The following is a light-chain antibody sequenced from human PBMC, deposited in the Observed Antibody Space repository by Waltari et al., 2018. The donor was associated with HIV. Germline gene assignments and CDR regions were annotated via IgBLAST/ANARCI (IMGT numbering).Light chain of an antibody. CDR3: QTWDTSTASYV. J-gene: IGLJ1*01. Sequence: SYEVSQPPSVSVSPGQTASISCSGDKLADKYVSWCQQKPGQSPVLVIFQHNKRPSGIPERFSGSKSGNTATLTIRGTQTMDDADYFCQTWDTSTASYVFGTGTTVTVL. CDR1: KLADKY. V-gene: IGLV3-1*01. CDR2: QHN.